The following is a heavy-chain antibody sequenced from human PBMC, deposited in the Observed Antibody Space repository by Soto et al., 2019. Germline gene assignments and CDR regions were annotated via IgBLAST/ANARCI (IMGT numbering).Heavy chain of an antibody. CDR1: GFTFSSYA. CDR2: ISYDGSNK. J-gene: IGHJ4*02. V-gene: IGHV3-30-3*01. D-gene: IGHD6-19*01. Sequence: QVQLVESGGGVVQPGRSLRLSCAASGFTFSSYAMHWVRQAPGKGLEWVAVISYDGSNKYYADSVKGRFTISRDNSKNTLYLQMNSLRAEDTAVYYCARDRGSSGWSQYYFDYWGQGTLVTVSS. CDR3: ARDRGSSGWSQYYFDY.